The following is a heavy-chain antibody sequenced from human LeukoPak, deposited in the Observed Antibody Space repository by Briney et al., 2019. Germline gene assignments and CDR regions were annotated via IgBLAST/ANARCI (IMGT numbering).Heavy chain of an antibody. J-gene: IGHJ6*03. V-gene: IGHV4-59*12. D-gene: IGHD6-13*01. CDR1: GGSISSYY. Sequence: SETLSLTCTVSGGSISSYYWSWIRQPPGKGLEWIGYIYYSGSTNYNPSLKSRVTISVDTSKNQFSLKLSSVTAADTAVYYCARDWTAAAGYYYYYYMDVWGKGTTVTVSS. CDR3: ARDWTAAAGYYYYYYMDV. CDR2: IYYSGST.